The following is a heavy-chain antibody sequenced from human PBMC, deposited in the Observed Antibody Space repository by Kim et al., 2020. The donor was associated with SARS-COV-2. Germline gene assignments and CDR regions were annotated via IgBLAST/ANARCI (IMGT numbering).Heavy chain of an antibody. D-gene: IGHD3-10*01. CDR3: ARHLESFGVGEWFDY. Sequence: SETLSLTCTVSGGSISSSSYYWGWIRQPPGKGLEWIGSIYYSGSTYYNPSLKSRVTISVDTSKNQFSLKLSSVTAADTAVYYCARHLESFGVGEWFDYWGQGTLVTVSS. CDR2: IYYSGST. CDR1: GGSISSSSYY. V-gene: IGHV4-39*01. J-gene: IGHJ4*02.